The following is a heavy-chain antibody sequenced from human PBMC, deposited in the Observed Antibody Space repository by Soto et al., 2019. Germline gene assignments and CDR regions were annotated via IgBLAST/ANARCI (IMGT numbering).Heavy chain of an antibody. Sequence: QVQLVQSGPEVKKPGASVKVSCKTSGYRFTGYYLHWMRQAPAHGFEWMGWISPDHGGTNYAQGIQGRITMASDTPITTAFVELSGLTSDETALNFCALRHRVMVGNTPGLDYWGQGALVTVSS. CDR3: ALRHRVMVGNTPGLDY. J-gene: IGHJ4*02. D-gene: IGHD1-26*01. V-gene: IGHV1-2*02. CDR1: GYRFTGYY. CDR2: ISPDHGGT.